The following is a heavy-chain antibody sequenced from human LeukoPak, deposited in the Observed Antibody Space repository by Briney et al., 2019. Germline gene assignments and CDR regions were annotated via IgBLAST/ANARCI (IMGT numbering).Heavy chain of an antibody. Sequence: GESLKISCKGSGYSFASYWIGWARQMPGKGLEWMVIIYPADSDTRYSPSFQGQVTISSDKSTSTAYLQWSSLKASDTAMYYCARQDGRALYYFDYWGQGTLVTVSS. CDR2: IYPADSDT. J-gene: IGHJ4*02. V-gene: IGHV5-51*01. D-gene: IGHD5-24*01. CDR1: GYSFASYW. CDR3: ARQDGRALYYFDY.